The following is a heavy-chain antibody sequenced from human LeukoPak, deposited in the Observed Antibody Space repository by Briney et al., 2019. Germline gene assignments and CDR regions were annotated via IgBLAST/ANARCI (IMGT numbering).Heavy chain of an antibody. CDR2: IIPIFGTA. D-gene: IGHD1-26*01. J-gene: IGHJ6*03. V-gene: IGHV1-69*01. CDR3: ARGVVGATTHYYYYYMDV. Sequence: SVKVSCKASGGTFSSYVINWVRQAPGQGLEWMGGIIPIFGTANYAQKFQGRVTITADESTSTAYMELSSLRSEDTAVYYCARGVVGATTHYYYYYMDVWGKGTTVTISS. CDR1: GGTFSSYV.